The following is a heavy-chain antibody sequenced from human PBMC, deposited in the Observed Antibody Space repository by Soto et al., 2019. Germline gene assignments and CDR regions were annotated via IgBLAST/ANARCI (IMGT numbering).Heavy chain of an antibody. Sequence: GGSLRLSCAASGFSFRTYAMSWVRQAPGKGLEWVSAISGSDQSTYYADSVKGRFTISRDTSENTLYLQMNSLRAEDTAVYSCAKDARSCTGGVCLHNWVDPWGQGTLVTVSS. J-gene: IGHJ5*02. V-gene: IGHV3-23*01. CDR1: GFSFRTYA. D-gene: IGHD2-8*02. CDR3: AKDARSCTGGVCLHNWVDP. CDR2: ISGSDQST.